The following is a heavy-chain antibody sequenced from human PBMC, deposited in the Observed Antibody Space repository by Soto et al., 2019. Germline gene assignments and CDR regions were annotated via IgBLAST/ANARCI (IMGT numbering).Heavy chain of an antibody. Sequence: QVQLQESGPGLVKPSETLSLTCTVTGGTISGYYWSWIRQAPGKGLEWIACFYNSGTTNYNPSLKSRVTISGVSSKNQISLKLSSVTAADTAVYYCARHRRTTVAKFYIDSWGQGALVTVSS. V-gene: IGHV4-59*08. CDR1: GGTISGYY. J-gene: IGHJ4*02. D-gene: IGHD4-4*01. CDR2: FYNSGTT. CDR3: ARHRRTTVAKFYIDS.